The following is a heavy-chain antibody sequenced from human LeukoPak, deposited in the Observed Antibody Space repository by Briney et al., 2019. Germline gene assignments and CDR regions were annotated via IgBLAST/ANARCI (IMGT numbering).Heavy chain of an antibody. CDR1: GFTFSNYW. D-gene: IGHD6-6*01. CDR2: INSDGRST. J-gene: IGHJ6*03. Sequence: PGGSLRLSCAASGFTFSNYWMHWVRQAPGKGLVWVSRINSDGRSTSYADSVKGRFTISRDNAKNTLYLQMNSLRAEDTAVYYCARETYSTSSGADYYYMDVWGKGTTVTLSS. V-gene: IGHV3-74*01. CDR3: ARETYSTSSGADYYYMDV.